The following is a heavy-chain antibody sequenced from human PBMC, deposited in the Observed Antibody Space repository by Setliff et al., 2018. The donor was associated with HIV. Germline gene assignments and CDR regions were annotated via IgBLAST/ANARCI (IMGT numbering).Heavy chain of an antibody. V-gene: IGHV1-46*01. CDR1: GYTFTTYY. D-gene: IGHD6-19*01. J-gene: IGHJ5*02. Sequence: ASVKVSCKASGYTFTTYYIHWVRQAPGQGLEWMGILNPSEGTTSFAQKFQGRVIMTRDTSTSTVYMDLSSLRADDTAVYYCVRGYRSAWNSWFDAWGQGTRVTVSS. CDR2: LNPSEGTT. CDR3: VRGYRSAWNSWFDA.